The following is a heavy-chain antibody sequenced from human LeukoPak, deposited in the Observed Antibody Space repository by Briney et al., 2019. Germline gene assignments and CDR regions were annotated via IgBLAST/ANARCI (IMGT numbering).Heavy chain of an antibody. V-gene: IGHV1-8*01. CDR3: ARGYVLLWFGELLGWFDP. D-gene: IGHD3-10*01. J-gene: IGHJ5*02. CDR1: GYTITSYD. CDR2: MNPNSGNT. Sequence: ASVKVSCKASGYTITSYDINWVRQATGQGLEWMGWMNPNSGNTGYAQKFQGRVTMTRNTSISTAYMELSSLRSEDTAVYYCARGYVLLWFGELLGWFDPWGQGTLVTVSS.